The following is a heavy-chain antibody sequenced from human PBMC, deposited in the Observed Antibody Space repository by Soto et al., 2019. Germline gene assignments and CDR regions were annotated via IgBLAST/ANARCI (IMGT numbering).Heavy chain of an antibody. Sequence: EVQLVESGGGLVQPGGSLRLSCAASGFTLSTYDMHWHDMHWVRQATGKGLEWVAALSYAGDTYYPGSVKGRFTVSRESAKNSLYLQMNSLTAGDTAVYYCAKGTHSASGYYYMDVWGKGTTVTVSS. CDR1: GFTLSTYDMHWHD. CDR2: LSYAGDT. D-gene: IGHD3-10*01. V-gene: IGHV3-13*01. CDR3: AKGTHSASGYYYMDV. J-gene: IGHJ6*03.